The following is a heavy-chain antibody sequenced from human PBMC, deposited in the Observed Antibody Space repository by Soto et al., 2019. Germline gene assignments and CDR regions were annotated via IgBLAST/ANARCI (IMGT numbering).Heavy chain of an antibody. CDR3: ARDLSVYYGSGGGTYGMGV. Sequence: SGFTFSSYAMSWVRQAPGKGLEWVSGISGSSGSTYYADSEKGRFTISRDNSKNTLYLQMNSLRAEDTALYYCARDLSVYYGSGGGTYGMGVWGQGTTGHRLL. V-gene: IGHV3-23*01. D-gene: IGHD3-10*01. CDR2: ISGSSGST. CDR1: GFTFSSYA. J-gene: IGHJ6*02.